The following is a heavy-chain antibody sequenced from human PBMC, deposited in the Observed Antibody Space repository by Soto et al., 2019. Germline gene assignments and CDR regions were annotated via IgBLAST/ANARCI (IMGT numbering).Heavy chain of an antibody. CDR2: INPNSGGT. CDR3: ARESVVVVAATSHYYYYGMDV. CDR1: GYTFTGYY. D-gene: IGHD2-15*01. J-gene: IGHJ6*02. Sequence: GASLKVSCKASGYTFTGYYMHWVRQAPGQGLEWMGWINPNSGGTNYAQKFQGWVTMTRDTSISTAYMELSRLRSDDTAVYYCARESVVVVAATSHYYYYGMDVWGQGTTVTVYS. V-gene: IGHV1-2*04.